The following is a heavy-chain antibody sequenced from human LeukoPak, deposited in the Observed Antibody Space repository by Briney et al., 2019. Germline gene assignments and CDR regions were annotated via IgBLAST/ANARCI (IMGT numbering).Heavy chain of an antibody. V-gene: IGHV3-30*18. Sequence: GGSLRPSCAASGFTFSNYAVHWVRQAPGKGLEWVAIISYDGRHEYYADSVKGRFTISRDTSKNTLYLQMSSLRPEDTAVYYCAKDMGPSGLGSGWPFDYWGQGTLVTVSS. D-gene: IGHD6-19*01. CDR2: ISYDGRHE. J-gene: IGHJ4*02. CDR1: GFTFSNYA. CDR3: AKDMGPSGLGSGWPFDY.